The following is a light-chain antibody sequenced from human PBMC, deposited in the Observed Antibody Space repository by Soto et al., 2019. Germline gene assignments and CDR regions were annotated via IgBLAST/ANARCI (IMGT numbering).Light chain of an antibody. CDR2: EVT. Sequence: QSALTQPPSASGSPGQSVTIACTGTSSDVDGYNYVSWYQQHPGNAPRLMVYEVTNRPSGGPARFSGSKSGNTGSLTVSGLQAEDEADYYCSSHAGVKNVVFGGGTELTL. J-gene: IGLJ3*02. V-gene: IGLV2-8*01. CDR1: SSDVDGYNY. CDR3: SSHAGVKNVV.